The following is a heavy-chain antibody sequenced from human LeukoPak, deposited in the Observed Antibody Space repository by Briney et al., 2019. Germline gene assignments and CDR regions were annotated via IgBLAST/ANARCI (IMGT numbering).Heavy chain of an antibody. CDR3: ARDPRTRYAYLDWFDP. D-gene: IGHD1-1*01. V-gene: IGHV1-2*02. Sequence: ASVKVSCKASGYTFTGYYMHWVRQAPGQGLEWMGWINPNSGGTNYAQKFQGRVTITADESTSTAYMELSSLRSEDTAVYYCARDPRTRYAYLDWFDPWGQGTLVTVSS. CDR2: INPNSGGT. CDR1: GYTFTGYY. J-gene: IGHJ5*02.